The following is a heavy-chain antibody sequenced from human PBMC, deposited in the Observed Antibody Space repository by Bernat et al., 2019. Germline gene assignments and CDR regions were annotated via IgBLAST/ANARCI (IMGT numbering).Heavy chain of an antibody. Sequence: QVQLVESGGGVVQPGRSLRLSCAASGFTFSTYGMHWVRQAPGKGLEWVAVISYDGSNKCYADSEKSQFTISRDNSKNTLFLQMKRLRAEDTAVYYCTKGPNHYYDSSGYMYYFDYWGQGALVTVSS. CDR1: GFTFSTYG. V-gene: IGHV3-30*18. CDR2: ISYDGSNK. CDR3: TKGPNHYYDSSGYMYYFDY. D-gene: IGHD3-22*01. J-gene: IGHJ4*02.